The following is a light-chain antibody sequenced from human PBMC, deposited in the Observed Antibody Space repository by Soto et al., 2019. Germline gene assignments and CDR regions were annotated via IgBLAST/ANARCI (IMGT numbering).Light chain of an antibody. CDR3: CSYAGSYTHYV. CDR2: DVS. Sequence: QSALTQPRSVSGSPGQSVTVSCPGTSSDVGNYNSVSWYQQHPGKAPKLMIYDVSKRPSGVPDRFSGSKSGNTASLTISGFQAEDESDYYCCSYAGSYTHYVCRTGTQLTVL. CDR1: SSDVGNYNS. J-gene: IGLJ1*01. V-gene: IGLV2-11*01.